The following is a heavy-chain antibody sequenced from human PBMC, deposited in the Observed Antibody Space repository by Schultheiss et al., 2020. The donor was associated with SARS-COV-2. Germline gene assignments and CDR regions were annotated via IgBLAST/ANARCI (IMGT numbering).Heavy chain of an antibody. V-gene: IGHV4-4*02. D-gene: IGHD3-22*01. CDR1: GGSISSSNW. CDR2: IYERGYT. Sequence: GSLRLSCAVSGGSISSSNWWSWVRQPPGKGLEWIGEIYERGYTKYNPSLMSRVTISMDKSKNQFSLKLSSVTAADTAVYYCARDLGDGYYYDSSGYTNWGQGTLVTVSS. J-gene: IGHJ4*02. CDR3: ARDLGDGYYYDSSGYTN.